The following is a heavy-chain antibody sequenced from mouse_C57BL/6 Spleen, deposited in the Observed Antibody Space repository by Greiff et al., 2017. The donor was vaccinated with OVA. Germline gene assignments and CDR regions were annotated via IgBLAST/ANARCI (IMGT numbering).Heavy chain of an antibody. CDR2: IYPRSGNT. D-gene: IGHD1-1*01. J-gene: IGHJ2*01. CDR3: ARIATVVEGGGYFDD. V-gene: IGHV1-81*01. CDR1: GYTFTSYG. Sequence: QVQLQQSGAELARPGASVKLSCKASGYTFTSYGISWVKQRTGQGLEWIGEIYPRSGNTYYNEKFKGKATLTADKSSSTAYMELRSLTSEDSAVYFVARIATVVEGGGYFDDWGQGTTLTVSS.